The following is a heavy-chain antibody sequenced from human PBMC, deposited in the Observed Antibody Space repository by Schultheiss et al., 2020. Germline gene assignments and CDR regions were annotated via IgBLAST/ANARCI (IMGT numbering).Heavy chain of an antibody. J-gene: IGHJ3*02. CDR2: INPSGGST. CDR3: AREEIPAALDHDAFDI. D-gene: IGHD2-2*01. V-gene: IGHV1-46*01. CDR1: GYTFTSYY. Sequence: ASVKVSCKASGYTFTSYYMHWVRQAPGQGLEWMGIINPSGGSTSYAQKFQGRVTMTRDTSTSTVYMELSSLRSEDTAVYYCAREEIPAALDHDAFDIWGQGTTVTVSS.